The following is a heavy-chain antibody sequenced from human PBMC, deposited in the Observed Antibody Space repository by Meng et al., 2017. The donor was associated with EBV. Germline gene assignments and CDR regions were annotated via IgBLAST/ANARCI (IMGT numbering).Heavy chain of an antibody. CDR1: GYTFTSYG. J-gene: IGHJ4*02. CDR3: ARVRTFGGVIPPDY. CDR2: ISAYNGNT. D-gene: IGHD3-16*02. Sequence: QGQLVNSVAEMNRRGASGKVSCKASGYTFTSYGISWVRQAPGQGLEWMGWISAYNGNTNYAQKLQGRVTMTTDTSTSTAYMELRSLRSDDTAVYYCARVRTFGGVIPPDYWGQGTLVTVSS. V-gene: IGHV1-18*01.